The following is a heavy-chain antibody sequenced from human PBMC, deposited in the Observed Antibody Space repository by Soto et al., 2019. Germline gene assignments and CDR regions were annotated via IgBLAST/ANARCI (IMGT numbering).Heavy chain of an antibody. CDR2: IYYSGNT. CDR1: GASISDYY. D-gene: IGHD3-22*01. Sequence: SETLSLTCTVSGASISDYYWSWIRQPPGKGLEWIGYIYYSGNTNYNPSLKSRVTISVDTSEKKVSLKLSCVTAADTAVYYCARDREFYVSNGLYLDYWGQGTLVTVSS. V-gene: IGHV4-59*01. J-gene: IGHJ4*02. CDR3: ARDREFYVSNGLYLDY.